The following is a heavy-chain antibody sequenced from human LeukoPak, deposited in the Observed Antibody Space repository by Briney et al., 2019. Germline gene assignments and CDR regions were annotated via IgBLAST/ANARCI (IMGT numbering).Heavy chain of an antibody. CDR1: GYSFTSYW. CDR3: ARSESSSWYGVSFDY. V-gene: IGHV5-51*01. Sequence: GESLKISCKGSGYSFTSYWIGWVRQMPGKGLEWMGIIYPGDSDTRYSPSFQGQVTISADKSISTAYLQWSSLKASDTAMYYCARSESSSWYGVSFDYWGQGTLVTVSS. J-gene: IGHJ4*02. D-gene: IGHD6-13*01. CDR2: IYPGDSDT.